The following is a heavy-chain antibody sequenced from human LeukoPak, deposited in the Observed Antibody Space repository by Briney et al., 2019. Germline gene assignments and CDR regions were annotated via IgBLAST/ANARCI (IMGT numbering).Heavy chain of an antibody. CDR3: ASSSLYNWYFDL. D-gene: IGHD6-19*01. J-gene: IGHJ2*01. V-gene: IGHV4-59*01. Sequence: PSETLSLTCAVSGYSISSYYWSWIRQPPGKGLEWIGYIYYSGSTNYNPSLKSRVTISVDTSKNQFSLKLSSVTAADTAVYYCASSSLYNWYFDLWGRGTLVTVSS. CDR2: IYYSGST. CDR1: GYSISSYY.